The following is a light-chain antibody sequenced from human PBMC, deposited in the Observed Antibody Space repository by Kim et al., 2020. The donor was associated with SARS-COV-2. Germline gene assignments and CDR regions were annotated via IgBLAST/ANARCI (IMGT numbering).Light chain of an antibody. CDR2: GVY. Sequence: PGERAPLSCRASQTVGGTSLAWYQQKPGQAPRLLVYGVYKRATGIPDRFSGSGSETGFTLTISRLEPEDFALYYCQHYAGSPPMYTFGQGTKLEI. CDR1: QTVGGTS. J-gene: IGKJ2*01. CDR3: QHYAGSPPMYT. V-gene: IGKV3-20*01.